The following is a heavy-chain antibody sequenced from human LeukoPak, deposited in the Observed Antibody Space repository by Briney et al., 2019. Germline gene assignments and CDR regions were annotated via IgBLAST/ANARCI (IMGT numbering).Heavy chain of an antibody. V-gene: IGHV4-59*01. CDR3: ARVTDTAMEYYFDY. J-gene: IGHJ4*02. CDR1: GGSISGYY. CDR2: IYYNGVS. D-gene: IGHD5-18*01. Sequence: SETLSLTCTVSGGSISGYYWSWIRQPPGKGLEWIAYIYYNGVSNYNPSLKSRVIISVDSSKNQFSLKLTSVTAADTAVYYCARVTDTAMEYYFDYWGQGTLVTVSS.